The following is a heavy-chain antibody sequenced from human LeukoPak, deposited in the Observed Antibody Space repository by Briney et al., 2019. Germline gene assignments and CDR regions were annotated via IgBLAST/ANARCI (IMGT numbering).Heavy chain of an antibody. CDR1: GGSISSYY. V-gene: IGHV4-59*12. J-gene: IGHJ5*02. CDR2: IYYSGST. Sequence: PSETLSLTCTVSGGSISSYYWSWIRQPPGKGLEWIGYIYYSGSTNYNPSLKSRVTISVDTSKNQFSLKLSSVTAADTAVYYCASSVLYYYDSSGYHSNWFDPWGQGTLVTVSS. CDR3: ASSVLYYYDSSGYHSNWFDP. D-gene: IGHD3-22*01.